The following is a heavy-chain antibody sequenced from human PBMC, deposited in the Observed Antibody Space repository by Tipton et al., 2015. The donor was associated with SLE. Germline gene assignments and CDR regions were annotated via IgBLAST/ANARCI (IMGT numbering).Heavy chain of an antibody. V-gene: IGHV4-31*02. Sequence: LRLSCTVSGGSISSGGYYWSWIRQPPGKGLEWIGYIYYSGSTYYNPSLKSRVTISVDTSKNQFSLKLSSVTAADTAVYYCAREISYGTNYWGQGTLVTVSS. D-gene: IGHD5-18*01. J-gene: IGHJ4*02. CDR1: GGSISSGGYY. CDR2: IYYSGST. CDR3: AREISYGTNY.